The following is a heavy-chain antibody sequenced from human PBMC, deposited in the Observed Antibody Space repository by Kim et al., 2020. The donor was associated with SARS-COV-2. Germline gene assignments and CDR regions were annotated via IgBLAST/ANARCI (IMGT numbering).Heavy chain of an antibody. CDR2: MSADATNT. CDR3: ARPHSMAPARGFFQQ. CDR1: GFTFNTYV. V-gene: IGHV3-23*01. D-gene: IGHD3-3*02. J-gene: IGHJ1*01. Sequence: GGSLRLSCATSGFTFNTYVMHWVRQAPGKGLEWVATMSADATNTYHADSVKGRFTISRDNSQNTLYLQMNSLTADDTAVYYCARPHSMAPARGFFQQWG.